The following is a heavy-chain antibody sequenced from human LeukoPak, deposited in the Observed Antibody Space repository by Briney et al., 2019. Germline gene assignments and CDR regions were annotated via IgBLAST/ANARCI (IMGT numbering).Heavy chain of an antibody. CDR2: INWSGGST. V-gene: IGHV3-20*04. CDR1: GFAFDEHG. Sequence: GGSLRLSCTASGFAFDEHGMSWVRQVPGKGLKRVSGINWSGGSTGYADPLRGRFTISRDNAKNSLYLQMDSLRAEDTALYYCARAPITSPFYFDSWGQGTLVTVSS. J-gene: IGHJ4*02. D-gene: IGHD2-2*01. CDR3: ARAPITSPFYFDS.